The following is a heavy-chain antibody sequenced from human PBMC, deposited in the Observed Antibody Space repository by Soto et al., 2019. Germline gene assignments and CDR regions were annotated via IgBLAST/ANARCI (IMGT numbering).Heavy chain of an antibody. Sequence: PSETLSLTCTVSGGSISSYYWSWIRQPPGKGLEWIGYIYHSGSTNYNPSLKSRVTISVDTSKNQFSPKLSSVTAADTAVYYCARRYGPGFDYWGQGTLVTVS. CDR2: IYHSGST. J-gene: IGHJ4*02. V-gene: IGHV4-59*08. CDR3: ARRYGPGFDY. D-gene: IGHD4-17*01. CDR1: GGSISSYY.